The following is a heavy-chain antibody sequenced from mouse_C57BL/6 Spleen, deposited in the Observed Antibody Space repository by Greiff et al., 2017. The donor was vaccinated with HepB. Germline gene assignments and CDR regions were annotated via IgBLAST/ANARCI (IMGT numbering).Heavy chain of an antibody. Sequence: VQLQQSGAELVRPGASVKLSCTASGFNIKDYYMHWVKQRPEQGLEWIGRIDPEDGDTEYAPKFQGKATMTADTSSNTAYLQLSSLTSEDTAVYNCTTDYDYDLYAMDYWGQGTSVTVSS. J-gene: IGHJ4*01. V-gene: IGHV14-1*01. CDR3: TTDYDYDLYAMDY. CDR2: IDPEDGDT. CDR1: GFNIKDYY. D-gene: IGHD2-4*01.